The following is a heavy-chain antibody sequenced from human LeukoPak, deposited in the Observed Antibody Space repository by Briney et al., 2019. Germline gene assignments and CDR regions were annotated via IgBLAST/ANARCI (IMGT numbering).Heavy chain of an antibody. D-gene: IGHD3-10*01. CDR2: MNPNSGNT. CDR1: GYTFTSYD. Sequence: GASVKVSCKASGYTFTSYDINWVRQATGQGLEWMGWMNPNSGNTGYAQKFQGRVTITKNTSISTAYMELSSLKSEDTAVYYCARERAPLRITMARGVRSAFDIWGQGTMVTVSS. J-gene: IGHJ3*02. V-gene: IGHV1-8*03. CDR3: ARERAPLRITMARGVRSAFDI.